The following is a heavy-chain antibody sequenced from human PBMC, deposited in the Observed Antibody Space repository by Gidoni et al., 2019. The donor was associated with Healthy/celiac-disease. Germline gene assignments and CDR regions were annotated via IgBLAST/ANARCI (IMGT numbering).Heavy chain of an antibody. CDR3: AKGTPGIAAAGTGFDY. D-gene: IGHD6-13*01. CDR1: GFTFSSYG. Sequence: QVQLVESGGGVVQPGRSLRLSCAASGFTFSSYGMPWVRQAPGKGLEWVAVISYDGSNKYYADSVKGRFTISRDNSKNTLYLQMNSLRAEDTAVYYCAKGTPGIAAAGTGFDYWGQGTLVTVSS. V-gene: IGHV3-30*18. CDR2: ISYDGSNK. J-gene: IGHJ4*02.